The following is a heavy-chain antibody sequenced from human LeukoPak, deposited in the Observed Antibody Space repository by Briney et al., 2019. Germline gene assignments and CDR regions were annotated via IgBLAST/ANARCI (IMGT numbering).Heavy chain of an antibody. CDR2: ISNKGGST. CDR1: GFTFSSYG. D-gene: IGHD7-27*01. CDR3: VKSGAWADFDS. Sequence: GGSLRLSCSASGFTFSSYGMHWVRQAPGKGLEYVSGISNKGGSTYYADSVKGRFTISRDNSKNTLHLQMSSLRADDTAVYYCVKSGAWADFDSWGQGTLVTVSS. V-gene: IGHV3-64D*09. J-gene: IGHJ4*02.